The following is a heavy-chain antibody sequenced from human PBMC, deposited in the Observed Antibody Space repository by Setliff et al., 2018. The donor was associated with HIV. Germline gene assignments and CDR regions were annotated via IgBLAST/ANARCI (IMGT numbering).Heavy chain of an antibody. CDR3: ARDRSTWNYGKNYMDV. V-gene: IGHV4-39*02. CDR1: GDSISSESYY. Sequence: PSETLSLTCTVSGDSISSESYYWGWVRQPPGKGLELIGNLFYNGNTYYNPSLKSRVTISVDTSKNQFSLKLSSVTAADTAVYYCARDRSTWNYGKNYMDVWGKGTTVTVSS. J-gene: IGHJ6*03. D-gene: IGHD1-7*01. CDR2: LFYNGNT.